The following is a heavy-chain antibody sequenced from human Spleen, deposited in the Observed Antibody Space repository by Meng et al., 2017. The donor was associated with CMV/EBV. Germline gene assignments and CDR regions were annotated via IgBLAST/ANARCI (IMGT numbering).Heavy chain of an antibody. V-gene: IGHV1-8*01. J-gene: IGHJ3*02. CDR2: MNPNSGNT. CDR1: GYTFTSYD. Sequence: ASVKVSCKAAGYTFTSYDINWVRQAPGQGLEWMGWMNPNSGNTGYAQKFQGRVTMTRSTSTSTAYMDLSLRSEDTAVYYCARAGLRDYDFWSSYYYDAFDIWGQGTMVTVSS. CDR3: ARAGLRDYDFWSSYYYDAFDI. D-gene: IGHD3-3*01.